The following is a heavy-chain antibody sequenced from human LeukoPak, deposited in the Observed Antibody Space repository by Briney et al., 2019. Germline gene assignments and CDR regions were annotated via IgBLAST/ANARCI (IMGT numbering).Heavy chain of an antibody. V-gene: IGHV1-69*05. CDR3: ARGPEPYYYYYMDV. D-gene: IGHD1-14*01. J-gene: IGHJ6*03. CDR2: IIPIFGTA. CDR1: GGTFSSYA. Sequence: SVKVSCKASGGTFSSYAISWVRQAPGQGLEWMGRIIPIFGTANYAQKFQGRDTITTDESTSTAYMELSSLRSEDTAVYYCARGPEPYYYYYMDVWGKGTTVTVSS.